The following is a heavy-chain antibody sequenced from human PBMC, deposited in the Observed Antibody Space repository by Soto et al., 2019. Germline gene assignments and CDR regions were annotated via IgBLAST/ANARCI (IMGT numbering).Heavy chain of an antibody. J-gene: IGHJ4*02. CDR3: AKDGEYCSGGSCYSLDY. Sequence: EVQLVESGGGLVQPGRSLRLSCAASGFTFDDYAMHWVLQAPGKGLEWVSGISWNSGSIGYADSVHGRCTISRDNAKNSLYLQMTNLRAEDTALYYCAKDGEYCSGGSCYSLDYWVQGTLVTVSS. D-gene: IGHD2-15*01. CDR2: ISWNSGSI. V-gene: IGHV3-9*01. CDR1: GFTFDDYA.